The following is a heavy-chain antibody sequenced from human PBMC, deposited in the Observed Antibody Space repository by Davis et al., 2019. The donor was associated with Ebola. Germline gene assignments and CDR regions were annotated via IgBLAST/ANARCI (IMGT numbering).Heavy chain of an antibody. CDR1: GGSFSGYY. CDR2: INHSGST. Sequence: MPSETLSLTCAVYGGSFSGYYWSWIRQPPGKGLEWIGEINHSGSTNYNPSFKSRVTISVDTSRNQFSLKLTSVTAADTAVYFCVRHQYTGSPDRWGQGTLVTVSS. CDR3: VRHQYTGSPDR. D-gene: IGHD1-26*01. J-gene: IGHJ5*02. V-gene: IGHV4-34*01.